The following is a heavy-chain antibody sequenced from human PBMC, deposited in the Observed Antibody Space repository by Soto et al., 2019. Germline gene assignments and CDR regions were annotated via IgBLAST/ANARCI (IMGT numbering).Heavy chain of an antibody. J-gene: IGHJ4*02. V-gene: IGHV1-18*04. CDR2: ISGYNGNT. CDR1: GYSFTSHG. CDR3: ASWAVPKRVLGGPFDC. Sequence: VAPVEVSCKASGYSFTSHGISWVRQAPGQGLERMGWISGYNGNTNYAQKLQGRVTMTTDTSTSTAYMELRILRSDDTAVHYCASWAVPKRVLGGPFDCPCQGPRVTVSS. D-gene: IGHD3-3*02.